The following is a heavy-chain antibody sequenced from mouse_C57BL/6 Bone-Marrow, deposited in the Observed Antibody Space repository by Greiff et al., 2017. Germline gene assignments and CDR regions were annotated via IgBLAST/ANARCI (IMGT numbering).Heavy chain of an antibody. J-gene: IGHJ4*01. CDR1: GYTFTSYW. D-gene: IGHD2-3*01. Sequence: VQLQQPGAELVKPGASVKLSCKASGYTFTSYWMQWVKQRPGQGLEWIGEIDPSDSYTNYNQKFKGKATLTVATSTSTAYMQLSSLASEDSAVYYCALYDPYAMDDWGQGTSVTVSS. CDR3: ALYDPYAMDD. CDR2: IDPSDSYT. V-gene: IGHV1-50*01.